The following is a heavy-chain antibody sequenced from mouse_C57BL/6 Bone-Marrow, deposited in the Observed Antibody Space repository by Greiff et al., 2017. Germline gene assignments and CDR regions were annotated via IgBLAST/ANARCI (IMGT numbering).Heavy chain of an antibody. CDR2: IDPSDSYT. Sequence: QVQLKQPGAELVMPGASVKLSCKASGYTFTSYWMHWVKQRPGQGLEWIGEIDPSDSYTNYNQKFKGKSTLTVDKSSSTAYMQLSSLTSEDSAVYYCARLGSSYWYFDVWGTGTTVTVSS. D-gene: IGHD1-1*01. J-gene: IGHJ1*03. CDR1: GYTFTSYW. CDR3: ARLGSSYWYFDV. V-gene: IGHV1-69*01.